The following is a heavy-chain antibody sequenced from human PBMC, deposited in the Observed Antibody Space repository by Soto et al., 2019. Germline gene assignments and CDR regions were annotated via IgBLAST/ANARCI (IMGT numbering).Heavy chain of an antibody. J-gene: IGHJ6*04. V-gene: IGHV4-34*01. CDR1: GGSFSGYY. CDR3: ARGQGFFTNGEGKRGYYYPGMAF. Sequence: SETLSLTCAVYGGSFSGYYWSWIRQPPGKGLEWIGEINHSGSTNYNPSLKSRVTISVDTSKNQFSLKLSSVTAADTAVYYCARGQGFFTNGEGKRGYYYPGMAFGGKGTTAPVSP. CDR2: INHSGST. D-gene: IGHD2-8*01.